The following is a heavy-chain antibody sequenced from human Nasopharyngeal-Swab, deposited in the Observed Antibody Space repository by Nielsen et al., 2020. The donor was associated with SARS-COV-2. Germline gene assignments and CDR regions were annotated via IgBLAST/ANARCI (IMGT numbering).Heavy chain of an antibody. CDR3: ARGGWYFDF. J-gene: IGHJ2*01. D-gene: IGHD3-16*01. Sequence: GESLKISCAASGFTFNTYWMNWARQPPGKGLLWVSRIDTDGTITDYADSVKGRFTISRDNAKNTLYLQMNSLRAEDTAVYYCARGGWYFDFWGRGTLVTVSS. V-gene: IGHV3-74*01. CDR2: IDTDGTIT. CDR1: GFTFNTYW.